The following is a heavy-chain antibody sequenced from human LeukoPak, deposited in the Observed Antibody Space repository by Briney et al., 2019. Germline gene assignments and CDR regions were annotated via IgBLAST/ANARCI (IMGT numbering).Heavy chain of an antibody. V-gene: IGHV6-1*01. CDR1: GDSVSSNSAT. J-gene: IGHJ5*02. D-gene: IGHD1-26*01. CDR2: TYYRSKWHN. Sequence: SQTLSLTCAISGDSVSSNSATWNWIRQSPSRGLEWLGRTYYRSKWHNNYAVSVKSRITINPDTSKNQFSLQLNSVTPEDTAVYYCARDRFGVGATADWFDPWGQGTLVTVSS. CDR3: ARDRFGVGATADWFDP.